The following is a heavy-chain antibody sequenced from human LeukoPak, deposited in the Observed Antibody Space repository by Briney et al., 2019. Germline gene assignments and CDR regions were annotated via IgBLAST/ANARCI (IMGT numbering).Heavy chain of an antibody. CDR1: GGTFSTFG. CDR3: ARSGIGDRPGSMDV. J-gene: IGHJ6*04. Sequence: SVKVSCKASGGTFSTFGISWVRQAPGQGLEWMGGIIPMSGTVNNAQKFQGRVTITADKSTGTAYMELSSLRSDDTAVYYCARSGIGDRPGSMDVWGKGTTVTISS. CDR2: IIPMSGTV. D-gene: IGHD2-15*01. V-gene: IGHV1-69*06.